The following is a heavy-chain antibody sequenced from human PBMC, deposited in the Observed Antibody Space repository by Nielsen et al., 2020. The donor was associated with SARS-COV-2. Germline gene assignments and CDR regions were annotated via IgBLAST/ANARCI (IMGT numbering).Heavy chain of an antibody. Sequence: VRQMPGKGLEWMGRIDPSDSYTNYSPSFQGHVTISADKSISTAYLQWSSLKASDTAMYYCARHNLGDHGANWFDPWGQGTLVTVSS. CDR2: IDPSDSYT. D-gene: IGHD1-14*01. CDR3: ARHNLGDHGANWFDP. V-gene: IGHV5-10-1*01. J-gene: IGHJ5*02.